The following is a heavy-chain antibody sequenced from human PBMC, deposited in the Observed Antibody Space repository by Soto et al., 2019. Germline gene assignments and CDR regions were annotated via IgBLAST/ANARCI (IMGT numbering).Heavy chain of an antibody. CDR1: GYTFTSYG. J-gene: IGHJ4*02. CDR3: ARVDDYDILTGYYLGY. D-gene: IGHD3-9*01. Sequence: ASVKVSCKASGYTFTSYGISWVRQAPGQGLEWMGWISAYNGNTNYAQKLQGRVTMTTDTSTSTAYMELRSLRSDDTAVYYCARVDDYDILTGYYLGYWGQGTLVTVSS. V-gene: IGHV1-18*01. CDR2: ISAYNGNT.